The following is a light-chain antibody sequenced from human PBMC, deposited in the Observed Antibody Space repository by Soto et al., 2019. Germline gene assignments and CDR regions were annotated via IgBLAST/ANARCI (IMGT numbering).Light chain of an antibody. CDR1: QSVSSN. CDR3: QQRRIWPLT. CDR2: DAS. J-gene: IGKJ4*01. Sequence: IVLTHSPATLSLSLGERATLSCRASQSVSSNLAWYQQKPGQPPRLLIYDASNRATGIPARFSGSGSGTDFTLTISSLEPEDFAVYYCQQRRIWPLTFGGGTKVEIK. V-gene: IGKV3-11*01.